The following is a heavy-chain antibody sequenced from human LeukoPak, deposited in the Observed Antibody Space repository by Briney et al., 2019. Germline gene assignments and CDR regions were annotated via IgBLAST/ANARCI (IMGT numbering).Heavy chain of an antibody. D-gene: IGHD3-22*01. V-gene: IGHV3-21*01. CDR2: ISSSSSYI. CDR3: AARGYYDSSGYYGYFDY. J-gene: IGHJ4*02. Sequence: GGSLRLSCAASGFTFSSYSMNWVRQAPGKGLEWVSSISSSSSYIYYADSVKGRFTISRDNAKNSLYLQMNSLRAEDTAVYYCAARGYYDSSGYYGYFDYWGQGTLVTVSS. CDR1: GFTFSSYS.